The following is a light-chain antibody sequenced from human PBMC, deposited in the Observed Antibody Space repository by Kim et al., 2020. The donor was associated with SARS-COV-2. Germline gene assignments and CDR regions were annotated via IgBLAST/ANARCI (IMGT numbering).Light chain of an antibody. CDR3: LQHNSYPWT. Sequence: GCVGDRVTIYCRAWQGISNYLAWCQQKRGKVYERLIYAASRLQSGVPSRFSGSVSGTGFTRTISSLQPEDFATYYCLQHNSYPWTFGQGNKVDIK. CDR2: AAS. V-gene: IGKV1-17*03. J-gene: IGKJ1*01. CDR1: QGISNY.